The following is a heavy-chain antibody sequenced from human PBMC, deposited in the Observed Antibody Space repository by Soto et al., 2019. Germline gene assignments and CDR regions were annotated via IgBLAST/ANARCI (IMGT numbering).Heavy chain of an antibody. J-gene: IGHJ4*02. CDR2: IYYSGST. CDR1: GGSISSSSYY. CDR3: ASSDGGSTIDY. V-gene: IGHV4-39*01. Sequence: QLQLQESGPGLVKPSEPLSLPCSVSGGSISSSSYYWGWIRHPPGKGLQWIGTIYYSGSTYYNPSLKSRVTISVDTSKNQFSLKLSSVTAADTAVYYCASSDGGSTIDYWGQGALVTVSS.